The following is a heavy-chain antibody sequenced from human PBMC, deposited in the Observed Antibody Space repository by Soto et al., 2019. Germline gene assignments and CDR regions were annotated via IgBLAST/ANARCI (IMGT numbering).Heavy chain of an antibody. J-gene: IGHJ6*02. V-gene: IGHV4-38-2*02. CDR2: IFHTGST. CDR1: GGSISSGHS. CDR3: ATLPRLDGMDV. D-gene: IGHD6-25*01. Sequence: KTSETLSLTCTVSGGSISSGHSWGWIRQPPGKGLEWIGSIFHTGSTYYNPSLKSRVTLSVDTSKNQFSLKLSSVTAADTAVYFCATLPRLDGMDVWGQGTTVTVSS.